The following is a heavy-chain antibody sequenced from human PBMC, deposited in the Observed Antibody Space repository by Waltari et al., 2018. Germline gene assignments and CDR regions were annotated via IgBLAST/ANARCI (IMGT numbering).Heavy chain of an antibody. CDR3: ARDRYDFWSGFYYYYYMDV. D-gene: IGHD3-3*01. CDR2: INPNRGGT. J-gene: IGHJ6*03. Sequence: QVQLVQSGAEVKKPGASVKVSCKASGYTFTGYYMHWVRQAPGHGLEWMGRINPNRGGTNYAQKFQGRVTMTRDTSISTAYMELSRLRSDDTAVYYCARDRYDFWSGFYYYYYMDVWGKGTTVTVSS. V-gene: IGHV1-2*06. CDR1: GYTFTGYY.